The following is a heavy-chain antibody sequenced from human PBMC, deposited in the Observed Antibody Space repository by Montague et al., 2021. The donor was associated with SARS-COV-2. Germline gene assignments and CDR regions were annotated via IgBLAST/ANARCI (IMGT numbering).Heavy chain of an antibody. Sequence: SLRLSCAASGFTFSSYAMHWVRQAPGKGLEWVAVISYDGSNKYYADSVKGRFTISRDNSKNTLYLQMNSLRAGDTAVYYCARELPGAPFIWGQGTMVTVSS. CDR3: ARELPGAPFI. J-gene: IGHJ3*02. CDR1: GFTFSSYA. CDR2: ISYDGSNK. D-gene: IGHD1-26*01. V-gene: IGHV3-30*04.